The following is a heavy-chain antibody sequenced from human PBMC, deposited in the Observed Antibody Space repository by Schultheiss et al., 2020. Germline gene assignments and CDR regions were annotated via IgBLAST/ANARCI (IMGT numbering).Heavy chain of an antibody. D-gene: IGHD3-3*01. V-gene: IGHV3-33*08. CDR2: IWYDGSNK. J-gene: IGHJ6*04. CDR3: ASYDFPGGMDV. Sequence: GGSLRLSCAASGFTFSSYGMHWVRQAPGKGLEWVAVIWYDGSNKYYADSVKGRFTISRDNSKNTLYLQMNSLRAEDTAVYYCASYDFPGGMDVWGKGTTVTFSS. CDR1: GFTFSSYG.